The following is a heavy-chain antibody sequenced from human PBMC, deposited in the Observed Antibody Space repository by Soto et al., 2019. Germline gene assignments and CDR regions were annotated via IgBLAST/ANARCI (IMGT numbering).Heavy chain of an antibody. J-gene: IGHJ4*02. D-gene: IGHD6-19*01. V-gene: IGHV4-34*01. CDR2: INHSGST. CDR3: ARRGIAVALYS. Sequence: SETLSLTCAVYGGSFSGYYWSWIRQPPGKGLEWIGEINHSGSTNYNPSLKRRVTISVDTSKNQFSLKLSSVTAADTAVYYCARRGIAVALYSWGQGTLVTVSS. CDR1: GGSFSGYY.